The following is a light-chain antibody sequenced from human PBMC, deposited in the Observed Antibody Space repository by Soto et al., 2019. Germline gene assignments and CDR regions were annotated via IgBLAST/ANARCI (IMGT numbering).Light chain of an antibody. CDR3: QQYGSSPT. CDR2: GAS. Sequence: EVVMTQSPDTLSVSPRERATLSCRASQSVSSSSLAWYQQKPGQAPRLLIYGASSRATGIPDRFSGSGSGTDFTLTISRLEPEDFAVYYCQQYGSSPTFGQGTKVDIK. J-gene: IGKJ1*01. V-gene: IGKV3-20*01. CDR1: QSVSSSS.